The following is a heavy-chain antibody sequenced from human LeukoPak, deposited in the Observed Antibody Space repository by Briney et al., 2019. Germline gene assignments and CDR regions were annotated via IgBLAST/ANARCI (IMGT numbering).Heavy chain of an antibody. CDR3: ARADRLHGGPYLIGP. D-gene: IGHD3-16*01. Sequence: ASVKVSCKTSGYSFTDYYMHWVRQAPGQGLEWMGWINPNSGGTSSAQKFQGRITMTRDTSITTVYMEVTWLTPDDTAIYYCARADRLHGGPYLIGPWGQGTLVTVSS. V-gene: IGHV1-2*02. J-gene: IGHJ5*02. CDR1: GYSFTDYY. CDR2: INPNSGGT.